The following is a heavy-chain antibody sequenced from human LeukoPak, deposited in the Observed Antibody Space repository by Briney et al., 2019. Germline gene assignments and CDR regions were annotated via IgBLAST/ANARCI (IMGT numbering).Heavy chain of an antibody. CDR1: GFTFSSYA. J-gene: IGHJ4*02. Sequence: GGSLRLSCAASGFTFSSYAMSWVRQAPGKGLEWVSAISGSGGSTYYADSAKGRFTISRDNSKNTLYLQMNSLRAEDTAVYYCAKSDCTSTSCHPFDYWGQGTLVTVSS. V-gene: IGHV3-23*01. CDR2: ISGSGGST. D-gene: IGHD2-2*01. CDR3: AKSDCTSTSCHPFDY.